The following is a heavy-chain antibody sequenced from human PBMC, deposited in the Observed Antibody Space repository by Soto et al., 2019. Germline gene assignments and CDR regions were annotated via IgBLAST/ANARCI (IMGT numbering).Heavy chain of an antibody. CDR3: ASLGVYCGGDCYSEGFDY. J-gene: IGHJ4*02. Sequence: SETLSLTCTVSGGSISSSSYYWGWIRQPPGKGMAWIGSIYYSGSTYYNPSLKSRVTISVDTFKNQFSLKLSSVTAADTAVYYCASLGVYCGGDCYSEGFDYWGQGTLVTFSS. D-gene: IGHD2-21*02. V-gene: IGHV4-39*01. CDR1: GGSISSSSYY. CDR2: IYYSGST.